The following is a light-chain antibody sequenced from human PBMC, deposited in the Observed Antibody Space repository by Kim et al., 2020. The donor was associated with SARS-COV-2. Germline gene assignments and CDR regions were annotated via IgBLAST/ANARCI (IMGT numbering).Light chain of an antibody. V-gene: IGKV1-39*01. CDR3: QQSYT. CDR1: QSISSY. J-gene: IGKJ5*01. Sequence: SSLSASVGDRVTITCRASQSISSYLNWYQQKPGKAPKLLIYAASSLQSGVPSRFSGSGSGTDFTLTISSLQPEDFATYYCQQSYTFGQGTRLEIK. CDR2: AAS.